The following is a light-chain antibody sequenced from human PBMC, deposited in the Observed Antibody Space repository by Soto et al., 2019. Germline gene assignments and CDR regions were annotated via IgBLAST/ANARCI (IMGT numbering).Light chain of an antibody. V-gene: IGLV2-14*01. CDR2: NVS. CDR1: SSDVGGYNY. Sequence: QSVLTQPASVSGSPGQSITISCTGTSSDVGGYNYVSWYQQHPGKAPKLMIYNVSIRPSGVSNRVSGSKSGNTASLTISGLQAEDEGHYYCSSFTSTNTVLFGGGTKLTVL. CDR3: SSFTSTNTVL. J-gene: IGLJ2*01.